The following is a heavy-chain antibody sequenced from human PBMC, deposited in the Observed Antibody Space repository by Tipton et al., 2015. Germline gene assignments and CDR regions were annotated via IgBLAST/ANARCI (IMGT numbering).Heavy chain of an antibody. CDR1: GYSIRYTHQ. CDR3: VRASNCGGDCSKPYFFDS. J-gene: IGHJ4*02. D-gene: IGHD2-21*02. Sequence: TLSLTCDVSGYSIRYTHQWGWIRQPPGRRLEWIGNIYNSGSVFYNPSLKSRVVISMDTSQNQFSLKLTSVSAADTAVYYCVRASNCGGDCSKPYFFDSWGQGTLVSVSS. CDR2: IYNSGSV. V-gene: IGHV4-38-2*01.